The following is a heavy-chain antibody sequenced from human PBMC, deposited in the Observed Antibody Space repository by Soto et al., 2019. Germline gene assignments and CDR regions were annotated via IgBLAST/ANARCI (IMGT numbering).Heavy chain of an antibody. J-gene: IGHJ5*02. V-gene: IGHV4-38-2*01. Sequence: ASETLSLTCAVSGYSISSGYYWGWIRQPPGKGLEYIGSIYHLGTTYYNPPLKSRLTTSVDTSKNQYSLKLTSVTAADTAVYYCGRHRAPYSWFDPWGQGILVTVSS. CDR1: GYSISSGYY. D-gene: IGHD2-21*01. CDR3: GRHRAPYSWFDP. CDR2: IYHLGTT.